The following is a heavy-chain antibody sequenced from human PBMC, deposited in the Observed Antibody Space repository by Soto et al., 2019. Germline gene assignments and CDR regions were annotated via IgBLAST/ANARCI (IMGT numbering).Heavy chain of an antibody. D-gene: IGHD2-15*01. CDR3: ARYIVGRGFVV. Sequence: QVQLVQSGAEVKNPGASVKVSCKASGDRFTSFDINWVRQATGQGPEWIGWMNPSGNTGHAQKFQGRVNLSRDISMSTAYMELSSLRSDDTAKYYCARYIVGRGFVVWGQGTVVIVSS. CDR1: GDRFTSFD. J-gene: IGHJ3*01. V-gene: IGHV1-8*01. CDR2: MNPSGNT.